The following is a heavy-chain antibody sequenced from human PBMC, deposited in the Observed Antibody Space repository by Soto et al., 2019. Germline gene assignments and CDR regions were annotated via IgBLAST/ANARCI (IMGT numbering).Heavy chain of an antibody. V-gene: IGHV4-30-4*01. CDR3: AREGYYDSSGYYSQRAFDY. CDR1: GGSISSGDYY. D-gene: IGHD3-22*01. CDR2: SYYSGST. Sequence: QVQLQESGPGLVKPSQTLSLTCTVSGGSISSGDYYWSWIRQPPGKGMEWIGYSYYSGSTYYNPSLKSRVTISVDTSKNQFSLKLSSVTAADTAVYYCAREGYYDSSGYYSQRAFDYWGQGTLVTVSS. J-gene: IGHJ4*02.